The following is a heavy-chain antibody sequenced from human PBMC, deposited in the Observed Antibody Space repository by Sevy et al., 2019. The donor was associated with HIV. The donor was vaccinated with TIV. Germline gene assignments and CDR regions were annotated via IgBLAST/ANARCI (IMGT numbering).Heavy chain of an antibody. V-gene: IGHV4-4*07. D-gene: IGHD5-18*01. Sequence: SETLTLTCTVSGFSISSYYWSWIRQPPGKGLEWIGRIYTSGSTNYNPSLKSRVTMSVDTSKNQFSLKLSSVTAADTAVYYCARDGVHWGYSYGYDYWGQGTLVTVSS. J-gene: IGHJ4*02. CDR3: ARDGVHWGYSYGYDY. CDR1: GFSISSYY. CDR2: IYTSGST.